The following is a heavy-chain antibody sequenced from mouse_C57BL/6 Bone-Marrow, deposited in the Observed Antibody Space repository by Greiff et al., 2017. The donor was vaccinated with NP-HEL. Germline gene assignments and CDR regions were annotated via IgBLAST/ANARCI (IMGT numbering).Heavy chain of an antibody. CDR2: IDPENGDT. V-gene: IGHV14-4*01. CDR1: GFNIKDDY. Sequence: VQLQQSGAELVRPGASVKLSCTASGFNIKDDYMHWVKQRPEQGLEWIGWIDPENGDTEYASKFQGKATIPADTSSNTAYLHLSSLTSEDTAVYYCTTCPPPYSNGFAYWGQGTLVTVSA. CDR3: TTCPPPYSNGFAY. D-gene: IGHD2-5*01. J-gene: IGHJ3*01.